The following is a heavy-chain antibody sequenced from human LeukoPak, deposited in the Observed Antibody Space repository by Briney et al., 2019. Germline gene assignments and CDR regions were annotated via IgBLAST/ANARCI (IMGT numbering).Heavy chain of an antibody. CDR2: INGLSSAI. Sequence: GGSLRLSCAASGFTFSDYSMNWVRQAPGKGPEWVSYINGLSSAIYYADSVKGRFAISRENAKNSLSLQMHSLRDEDTAVYYCTRDGRAPDVVPFDHWGQGTLVTVSS. CDR1: GFTFSDYS. J-gene: IGHJ4*02. CDR3: TRDGRAPDVVPFDH. D-gene: IGHD2-21*01. V-gene: IGHV3-48*02.